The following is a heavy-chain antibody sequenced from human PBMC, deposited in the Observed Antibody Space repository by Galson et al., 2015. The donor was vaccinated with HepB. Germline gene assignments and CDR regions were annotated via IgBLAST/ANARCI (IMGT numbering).Heavy chain of an antibody. CDR1: GFTFGDYA. J-gene: IGHJ6*02. D-gene: IGHD2-15*01. Sequence: SLRLSCAASGFTFGDYAMSWFRQAPGQGLEWVGFIRSKAYGGTTEYAASVKGRFTISRDDSKSIAYLQMNSLKTEDTAVYYCTRGGCSGGSCYSGDYYYGMDVWGQGTTVTVSS. CDR2: IRSKAYGGTT. CDR3: TRGGCSGGSCYSGDYYYGMDV. V-gene: IGHV3-49*03.